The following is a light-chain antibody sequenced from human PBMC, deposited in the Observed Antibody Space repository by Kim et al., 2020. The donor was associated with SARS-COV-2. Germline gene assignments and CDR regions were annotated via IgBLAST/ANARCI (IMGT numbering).Light chain of an antibody. Sequence: VSPGQTASITCSGDKLGDKHACWYQQKPGQSPVLVIYQDYKRPSGIPERFAGCNSGNTATLTNSGTQAMDEADYYCQAWDTTTTYVFGTGTKVTVL. CDR2: QDY. CDR1: KLGDKH. CDR3: QAWDTTTTYV. V-gene: IGLV3-1*01. J-gene: IGLJ1*01.